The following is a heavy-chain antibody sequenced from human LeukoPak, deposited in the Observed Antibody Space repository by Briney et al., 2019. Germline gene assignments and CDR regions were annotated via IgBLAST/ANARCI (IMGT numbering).Heavy chain of an antibody. CDR1: GFTFSSYA. Sequence: GGSLRLSCSASGFTFSSYAMHWVRQAPGRGLEYVSAISSNGGSTYYADSVKGRFTISRDNSKNTLYLQMSSLRAEDTAVYYCVKGPSDYGDARFDPWGQGTLVTVSS. V-gene: IGHV3-64D*06. D-gene: IGHD4-17*01. CDR3: VKGPSDYGDARFDP. J-gene: IGHJ5*02. CDR2: ISSNGGST.